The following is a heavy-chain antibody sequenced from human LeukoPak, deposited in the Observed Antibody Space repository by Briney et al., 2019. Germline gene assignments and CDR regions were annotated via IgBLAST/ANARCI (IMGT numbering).Heavy chain of an antibody. CDR2: IIPIFGTA. CDR3: ASVSGSRYCSSTSCYWLDP. J-gene: IGHJ5*02. V-gene: IGHV1-69*13. D-gene: IGHD2-2*01. CDR1: GYTFTSYA. Sequence: GASVKVSCKASGYTFTSYAMNWVRQAPGQGLEWMGGIIPIFGTANYAQKFQGRVTITADESTSTAYMELSSLRSEDTAVYYCASVSGSRYCSSTSCYWLDPWGQGTLVTVSS.